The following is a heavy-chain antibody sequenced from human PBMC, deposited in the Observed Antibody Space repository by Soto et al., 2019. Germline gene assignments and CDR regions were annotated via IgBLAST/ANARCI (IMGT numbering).Heavy chain of an antibody. D-gene: IGHD3-22*01. V-gene: IGHV4-4*02. J-gene: IGHJ4*02. Sequence: SETLSLTCAVSGGSISSSNWWRWVRQPPGKGLEWIGEIYHSGSTNYNPSLKSRVTISVDKSKNQFSLKLSSVTAADTAVYYCARTLVVVNSCYFDYWGQGTLVTVSS. CDR1: GGSISSSNW. CDR3: ARTLVVVNSCYFDY. CDR2: IYHSGST.